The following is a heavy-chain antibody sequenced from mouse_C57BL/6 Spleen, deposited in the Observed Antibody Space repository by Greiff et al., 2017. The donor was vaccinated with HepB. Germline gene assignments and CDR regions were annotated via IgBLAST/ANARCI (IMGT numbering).Heavy chain of an antibody. V-gene: IGHV7-3*01. CDR2: ISNKANGYTT. Sequence: EVKLVESGGGLVQPGGSLSFSCAASGFTFTDYYMSWVRQPPGKALEWLGFISNKANGYTTEYSASVKGRFTISRDNSQSILYLQMNALRAEDSATYYCASISHYAMDYWGQGTSVTVSS. CDR1: GFTFTDYY. CDR3: ASISHYAMDY. J-gene: IGHJ4*01.